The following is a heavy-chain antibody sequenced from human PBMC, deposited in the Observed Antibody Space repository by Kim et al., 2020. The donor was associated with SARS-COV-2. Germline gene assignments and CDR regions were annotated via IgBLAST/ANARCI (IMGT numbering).Heavy chain of an antibody. J-gene: IGHJ6*02. V-gene: IGHV3-48*04. D-gene: IGHD2-15*01. CDR3: ARQGRVVGTYYGMDV. CDR2: ISSSSTI. CDR1: GFTFSSYS. Sequence: GGSLRLSCAASGFTFSSYSMNWVRQAPGKGLEWVSYISSSSTIYYADSVKGRFTISRDNAKNSLYLQMNSLRAEDTAVYYCARQGRVVGTYYGMDVWGQGTTVTVSS.